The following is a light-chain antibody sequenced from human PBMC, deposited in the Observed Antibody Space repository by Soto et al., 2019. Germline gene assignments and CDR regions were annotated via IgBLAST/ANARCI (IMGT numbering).Light chain of an antibody. CDR3: QQYNTYSVT. V-gene: IGKV1-5*01. J-gene: IGKJ5*01. CDR2: GAS. Sequence: DIQMTQSPSTLSPSVGDRETNTCRASQNIVNWLAWYQQKPGKAPKILIYGASTLERGVPSRFSGSGSGTEFTLTITNLQPDDFATYYCQQYNTYSVTFGQGTRLEIK. CDR1: QNIVNW.